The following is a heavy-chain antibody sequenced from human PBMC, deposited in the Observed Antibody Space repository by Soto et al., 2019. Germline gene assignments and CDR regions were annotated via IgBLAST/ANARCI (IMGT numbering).Heavy chain of an antibody. J-gene: IGHJ4*02. CDR1: GGTFSSYP. V-gene: IGHV1-69*06. CDR2: TNGNLGTG. Sequence: QVQLVQSGAEVKRPGSSVKVSCKASGGTFSSYPISWVRQAPGQGLEWMGGTNGNLGTGNYAQKFRGRLTITKKISTTKAYREMSSLTSEDTAVYYWAGRDSHGYFRYFDNGGKETLATVSS. CDR3: AGRDSHGYFRYFDN. D-gene: IGHD4-17*01.